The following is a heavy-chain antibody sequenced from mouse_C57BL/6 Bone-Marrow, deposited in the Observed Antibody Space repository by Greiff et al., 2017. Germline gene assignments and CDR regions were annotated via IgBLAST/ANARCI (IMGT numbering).Heavy chain of an antibody. V-gene: IGHV1-69*01. CDR1: GYTFTSYW. CDR3: ARGDRAPFDY. J-gene: IGHJ2*01. D-gene: IGHD3-3*01. CDR2: IDPSDSYT. Sequence: QVQLQQPGAELVMPGASVKLSCKASGYTFTSYWMHWVKQRPGQGLEWIGEIDPSDSYTNYTQKFKGKSTLTVDKSSSTAYMQLSSLTSEDSAVYDGARGDRAPFDYWGQGTTLTVSS.